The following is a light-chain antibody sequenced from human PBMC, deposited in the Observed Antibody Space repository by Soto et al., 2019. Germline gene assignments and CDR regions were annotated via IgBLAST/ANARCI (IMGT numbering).Light chain of an antibody. Sequence: EIVMTQSPATLSVSPGERATLSCRASQSVSSNLAWYQQKLGQAPRLLIYGASTRATDIPARFSGSGSGTEFTLTISSLQSEDFAVYYCQHYNNWPRTFGQGTKVDIK. V-gene: IGKV3-15*01. CDR1: QSVSSN. CDR3: QHYNNWPRT. CDR2: GAS. J-gene: IGKJ1*01.